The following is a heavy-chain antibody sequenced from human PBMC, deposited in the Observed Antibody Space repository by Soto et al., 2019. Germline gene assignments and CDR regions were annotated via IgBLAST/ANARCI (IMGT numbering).Heavy chain of an antibody. CDR1: GFTVSSNY. CDR3: ARGFRLWAMATGYYMDV. V-gene: IGHV3-66*01. J-gene: IGHJ6*03. CDR2: IYSGGST. D-gene: IGHD5-18*01. Sequence: GGSRRLSCAASGFTVSSNYMSWVRQAPGKGLEWVSVIYSGGSTYCADSVXGRFTISRDNSKNTLYLQMNSLRAEDTAVYYCARGFRLWAMATGYYMDVWGKGTTVTVSS.